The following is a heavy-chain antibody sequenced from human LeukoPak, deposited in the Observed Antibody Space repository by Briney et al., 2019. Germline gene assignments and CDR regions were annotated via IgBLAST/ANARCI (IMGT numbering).Heavy chain of an antibody. V-gene: IGHV3-30-3*01. CDR2: ISYDGSNK. J-gene: IGHJ4*02. Sequence: GGSLRLSCAASGFSFSSYAMHWVRQAPGKGLEWLAFISYDGSNKYYADSVKGRFTISRDNSKNTLYLQMNSLRPDDTALYYCGMGATVGCVDYWGQGTLVTVSS. CDR3: GMGATVGCVDY. D-gene: IGHD1-26*01. CDR1: GFSFSSYA.